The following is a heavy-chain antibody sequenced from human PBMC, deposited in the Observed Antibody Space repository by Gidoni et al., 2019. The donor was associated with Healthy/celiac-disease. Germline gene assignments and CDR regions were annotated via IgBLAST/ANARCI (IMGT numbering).Heavy chain of an antibody. CDR1: GFTFDDYA. V-gene: IGHV3-9*01. D-gene: IGHD2-21*02. CDR3: ASSTVVTPGGDFDY. Sequence: EVQLVESGGGLVQPGRSLRLSCEASGFTFDDYAMHWVRPGPGKGLEWVSGSSWNSGSIGYADSGKGRFTISRDNAKNSLYLQMNSLRAEDTALYYCASSTVVTPGGDFDYWGQGTLVTVSS. J-gene: IGHJ4*02. CDR2: SSWNSGSI.